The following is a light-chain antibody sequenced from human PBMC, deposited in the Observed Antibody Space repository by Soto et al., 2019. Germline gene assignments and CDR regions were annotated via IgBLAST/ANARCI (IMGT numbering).Light chain of an antibody. CDR1: QSISHW. Sequence: DIQMTQSPSTLSASVGDRVTITCRASQSISHWLAWYQQKTGTAPNLLIYKASTLQSGVPSRFSGSGSGTEFALTISSLQPDDSATYYCQQYSDNLTFGQGTKVEIK. CDR3: QQYSDNLT. V-gene: IGKV1-5*03. J-gene: IGKJ1*01. CDR2: KAS.